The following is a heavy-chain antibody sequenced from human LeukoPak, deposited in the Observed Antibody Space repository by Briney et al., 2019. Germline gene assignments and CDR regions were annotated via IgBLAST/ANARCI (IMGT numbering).Heavy chain of an antibody. V-gene: IGHV3-21*01. CDR2: ISSSSSYI. CDR3: ARTPLDDYGDYFDY. CDR1: GFTFSSYS. D-gene: IGHD4-17*01. J-gene: IGHJ4*02. Sequence: QPGGSLRLSCAASGFTFSSYSMNWVRQAPGKGLECVSSISSSSSYIYYADSVKGRFTISRDNAKNSLYLQMNSLRAEDTAVYYCARTPLDDYGDYFDYWGQGTLVTVSS.